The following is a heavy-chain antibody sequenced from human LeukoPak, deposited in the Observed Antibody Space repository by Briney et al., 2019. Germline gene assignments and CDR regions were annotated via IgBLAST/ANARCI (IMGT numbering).Heavy chain of an antibody. CDR1: GFTFSSYE. V-gene: IGHV3-48*03. Sequence: PGGSLRLSCAASGFTFSSYEMNWVRQVPGKGQEWVSYISGSGSTIYYADSVKGRFTISRDNAKNSLYLQMNSLRAEDTAVYYCARDYYDNSGRFDYWGQGTLVTVSS. CDR2: ISGSGSTI. D-gene: IGHD3-22*01. J-gene: IGHJ4*02. CDR3: ARDYYDNSGRFDY.